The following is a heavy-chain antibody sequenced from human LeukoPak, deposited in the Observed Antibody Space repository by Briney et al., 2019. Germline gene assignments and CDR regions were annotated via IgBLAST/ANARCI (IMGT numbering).Heavy chain of an antibody. CDR2: ISSNNRYI. CDR3: ARHRYGAVAGNFDY. CDR1: GFTFSTYS. V-gene: IGHV3-21*01. J-gene: IGHJ4*02. D-gene: IGHD6-19*01. Sequence: GGSLRLSCAASGFTFSTYSMNWVRQAPGKGLEWVSSISSNNRYIYYADSVKGRFTISRDNAKNSLYLQMNSLRAEDTAVYYCARHRYGAVAGNFDYWGQGTLVTVSS.